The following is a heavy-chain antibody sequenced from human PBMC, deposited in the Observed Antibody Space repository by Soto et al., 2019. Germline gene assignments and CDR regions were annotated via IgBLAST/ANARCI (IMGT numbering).Heavy chain of an antibody. CDR3: ARRAITAATKVEAFDA. Sequence: EVQLLESGGDLVQPGGSLRLSCSSSGFSFNNYVMNWVRQASGKGLEWVSTVSPTGDSTFYADSVKGRFTISRDNSKSTLYLQMNILRAEDVAVYYCARRAITAATKVEAFDAWGQGTTVSVSS. CDR2: VSPTGDST. J-gene: IGHJ3*01. V-gene: IGHV3-23*01. D-gene: IGHD1-20*01. CDR1: GFSFNNYV.